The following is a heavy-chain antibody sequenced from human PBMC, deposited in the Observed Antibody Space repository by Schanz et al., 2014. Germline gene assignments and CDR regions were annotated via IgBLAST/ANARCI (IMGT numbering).Heavy chain of an antibody. J-gene: IGHJ3*02. V-gene: IGHV3-33*06. D-gene: IGHD4-17*01. CDR2: IWYDGNNK. CDR1: GFPFSAYG. CDR3: AKDPHRDYGGKPQAFDI. Sequence: QVQLVESGGGVFQPGRSLRLSCAASGFPFSAYGMHWVRQAPGKGLEWVAVIWYDGNNKYYADSVKGRFTISRDNSKNTLYLQMNSLRAEDTALYYCAKDPHRDYGGKPQAFDIWGQGTMVTVSS.